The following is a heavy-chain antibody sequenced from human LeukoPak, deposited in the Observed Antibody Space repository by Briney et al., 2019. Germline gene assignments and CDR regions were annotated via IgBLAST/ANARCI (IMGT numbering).Heavy chain of an antibody. CDR3: ARDVIPGYTTGWVAFDI. Sequence: GGSLRLSCAASGFTVSSNYMSWVRQAPGKGLEWVSDIYSGGSTYYADSVKGRFTISRDNSKNTLYLQMNSLRAEDTAVYYCARDVIPGYTTGWVAFDIWGQGTMVTVSS. CDR1: GFTVSSNY. V-gene: IGHV3-66*01. J-gene: IGHJ3*02. D-gene: IGHD6-19*01. CDR2: IYSGGST.